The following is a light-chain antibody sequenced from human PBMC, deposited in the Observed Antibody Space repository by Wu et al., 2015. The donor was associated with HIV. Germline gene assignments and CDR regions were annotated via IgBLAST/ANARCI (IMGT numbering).Light chain of an antibody. V-gene: IGKV3-20*01. CDR1: QSVNSNY. J-gene: IGKJ3*01. Sequence: EIVLTQSPGTLSLSPGERATLSCRASQSVNSNYLAWYQQTPGQAPRLLIYGASNRATGIPDRFGGSGSGTDFTLTISGLEPEDFALYYCQQYGSSPLTFGPGTKVEIK. CDR3: QQYGSSPLT. CDR2: GAS.